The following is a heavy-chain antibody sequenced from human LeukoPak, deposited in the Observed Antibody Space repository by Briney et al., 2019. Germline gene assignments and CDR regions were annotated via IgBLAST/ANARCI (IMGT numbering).Heavy chain of an antibody. D-gene: IGHD3-10*01. CDR1: GFTVSSNY. J-gene: IGHJ4*02. CDR3: ARDPTYYYGSGSYVGGYFDY. CDR2: IYRGGAI. V-gene: IGHV3-66*02. Sequence: GGSLRLSCAASGFTVSSNYMSWVRQAPGKGLEWVAVIYRGGAIFYADSVKGRFTISRDSSKNTLDLQMNSLRAEDTAVYYCARDPTYYYGSGSYVGGYFDYWGQGTLVTVSS.